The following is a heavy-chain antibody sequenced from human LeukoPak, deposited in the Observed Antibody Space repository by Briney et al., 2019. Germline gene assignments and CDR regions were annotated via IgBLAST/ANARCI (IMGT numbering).Heavy chain of an antibody. D-gene: IGHD6-13*01. CDR3: ARARIAAAGNWFDP. V-gene: IGHV1-18*01. CDR1: GYTFTSYG. Sequence: ASVTVSCKASGYTFTSYGISWVRQAPGQGLDWMGWISAYNGNTNYAQKLQGRVTMTTDTSTSTAYMELRSLRPDDTAVYYCARARIAAAGNWFDPWGQGTLVTVSS. CDR2: ISAYNGNT. J-gene: IGHJ5*02.